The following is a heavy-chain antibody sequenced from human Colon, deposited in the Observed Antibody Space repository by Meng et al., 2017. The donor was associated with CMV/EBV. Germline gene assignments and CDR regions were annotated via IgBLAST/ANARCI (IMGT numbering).Heavy chain of an antibody. Sequence: GESLKISCEASGFTFSDFWMSWVRQVPGKGLEWVANIKRDGTEKNYADGVKGRFTISRDNAKNSLYLQMNSLTVEDTAVYYCARKWDLVRPGDYWGQGTLVTVSS. CDR1: GFTFSDFW. CDR3: ARKWDLVRPGDY. V-gene: IGHV3-7*01. J-gene: IGHJ4*02. CDR2: IKRDGTEK. D-gene: IGHD1-26*01.